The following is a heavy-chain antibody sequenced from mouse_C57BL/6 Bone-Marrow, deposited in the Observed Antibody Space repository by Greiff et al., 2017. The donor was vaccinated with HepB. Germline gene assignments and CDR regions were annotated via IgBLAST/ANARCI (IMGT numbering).Heavy chain of an antibody. CDR3: AQFITTVPAWFAY. CDR2: IYPRSGIT. J-gene: IGHJ3*01. CDR1: GYTFTSYG. D-gene: IGHD1-1*01. Sequence: QVQLKESGAELARPGASAKLSCKASGYTFTSYGISWVKQRTGQGLEWIGEIYPRSGITYYNEKFKGKATLTADKSSSTAYMELRSLTSEDSAVYFCAQFITTVPAWFAYWGQGTLVTVSA. V-gene: IGHV1-81*01.